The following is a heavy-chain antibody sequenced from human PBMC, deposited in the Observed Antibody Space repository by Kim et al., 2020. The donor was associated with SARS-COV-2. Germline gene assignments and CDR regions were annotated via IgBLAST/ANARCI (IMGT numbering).Heavy chain of an antibody. D-gene: IGHD6-19*01. J-gene: IGHJ6*02. Sequence: SVKVSCKASGGTFSSYAISWVRQAPGQGLEWMGGIIPIFGTANYAQKFQGRVTITADESTSTAYMELSSLRSEDTAVYYCATPGPIAVAGSTDYYYYGMDVWGQGTTVTVSS. V-gene: IGHV1-69*13. CDR2: IIPIFGTA. CDR3: ATPGPIAVAGSTDYYYYGMDV. CDR1: GGTFSSYA.